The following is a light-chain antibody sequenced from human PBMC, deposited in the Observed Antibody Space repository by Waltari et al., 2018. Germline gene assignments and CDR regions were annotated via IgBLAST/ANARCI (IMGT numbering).Light chain of an antibody. CDR2: YDE. CDR1: DSNIGSNG. Sequence: QSVLTQPPSVSEAPRQRVTISCSGSDSNIGSNGVNWYQQLPGKAPKLVIYYDEPIPSGVSDRFSGSKSGTSASLASSGRQSEDEADYYCAAWDDTLNGWLFGGGTKLTVL. CDR3: AAWDDTLNGWL. V-gene: IGLV1-36*01. J-gene: IGLJ3*02.